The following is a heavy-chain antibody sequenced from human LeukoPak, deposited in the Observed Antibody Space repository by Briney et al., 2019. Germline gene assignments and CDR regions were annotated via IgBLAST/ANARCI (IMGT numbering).Heavy chain of an antibody. J-gene: IGHJ4*02. V-gene: IGHV3-30-3*01. CDR2: ISYDGSNK. CDR1: GFTFSSYA. Sequence: PGGSLRLSCAAPGFTFSSYAMHWVRQAPGKGLEWVAVISYDGSNKYYADSVEGRFTISRDNSKNTLYLQMNTLRAEDTAVCYCARASYDSSGYFFYPPDYWGQGTLVTVSS. CDR3: ARASYDSSGYFFYPPDY. D-gene: IGHD3-22*01.